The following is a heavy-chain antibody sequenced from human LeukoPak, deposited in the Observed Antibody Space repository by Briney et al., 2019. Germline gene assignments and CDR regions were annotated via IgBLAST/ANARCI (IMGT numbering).Heavy chain of an antibody. CDR1: GFTFSSYA. Sequence: GGSLRLSCAASGFTFSSYAMHWVRQAPGKGLEWVADISYDGSNKYYADSVKGRFTIPRDNSKNTLYLQMNSLRAEDTAVYYCARDRYDSSGIDYWGQGTLVTVSS. CDR2: ISYDGSNK. J-gene: IGHJ4*02. V-gene: IGHV3-30-3*01. D-gene: IGHD3-22*01. CDR3: ARDRYDSSGIDY.